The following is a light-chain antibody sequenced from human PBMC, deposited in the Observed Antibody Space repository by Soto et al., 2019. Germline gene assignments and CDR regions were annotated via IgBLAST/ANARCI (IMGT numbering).Light chain of an antibody. CDR3: CSYAGSYTWV. CDR1: GSDVGIYDH. Sequence: QSLLTQPRSVSGSPGQSVTISCTGTGSDVGIYDHVSWFQQHPGKAPKLMIFDVSERPSGVPDRFSGSKSGNTASLTISGLQAEDEADYHCCSYAGSYTWVFGGGTKLTVL. V-gene: IGLV2-11*01. J-gene: IGLJ3*02. CDR2: DVS.